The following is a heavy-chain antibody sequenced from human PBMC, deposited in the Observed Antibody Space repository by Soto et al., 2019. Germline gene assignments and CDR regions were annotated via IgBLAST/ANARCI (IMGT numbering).Heavy chain of an antibody. J-gene: IGHJ1*01. CDR3: ARGADCSDTSCQGYFQH. V-gene: IGHV4-34*01. Sequence: QVQLQQWGAGLLKPSETLSLTCAVRGGSFSGYFWSWIRQPPGKGLEWIGEINHGGTTNSYPSLRSRVTMSVDTSKTQFSLRMTSVTAADTAVYFCARGADCSDTSCQGYFQHWGQGSLVTVSS. CDR1: GGSFSGYF. D-gene: IGHD2-2*01. CDR2: INHGGTT.